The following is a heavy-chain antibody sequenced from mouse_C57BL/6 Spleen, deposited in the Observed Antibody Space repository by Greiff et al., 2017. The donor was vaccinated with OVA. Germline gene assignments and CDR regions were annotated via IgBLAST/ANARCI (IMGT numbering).Heavy chain of an antibody. Sequence: VKLVESGPGLVAPSQSLSITCTVSGFSLTSYGVHWVRQPPGKGLEWLVVIWSDGSTTYNSALKSRLSISKDNSKSQVFLKMNSLQTDDTAMYYCARHGGYTYDYFYAMDYWGQGTSVTVSS. CDR2: IWSDGST. J-gene: IGHJ4*01. CDR3: ARHGGYTYDYFYAMDY. V-gene: IGHV2-6-1*01. D-gene: IGHD2-4*01. CDR1: GFSLTSYG.